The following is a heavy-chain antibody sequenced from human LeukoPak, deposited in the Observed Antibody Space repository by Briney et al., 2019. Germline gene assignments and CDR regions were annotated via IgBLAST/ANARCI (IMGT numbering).Heavy chain of an antibody. D-gene: IGHD3-22*01. V-gene: IGHV1-18*04. Sequence: AASVKVSCKASGYSFTSYGISWVRQAPGQGLEWMGWISGYNGNTKYAQNLQGRVTMTTDTSTSTVYMELSSLRSEDTAVYYCARDNSHYYYHSSGYSFDYWGQGTRVTVSS. CDR3: ARDNSHYYYHSSGYSFDY. CDR1: GYSFTSYG. CDR2: ISGYNGNT. J-gene: IGHJ4*02.